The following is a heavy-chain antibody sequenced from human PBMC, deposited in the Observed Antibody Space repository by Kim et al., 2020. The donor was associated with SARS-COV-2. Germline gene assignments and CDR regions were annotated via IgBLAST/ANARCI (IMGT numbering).Heavy chain of an antibody. CDR2: ISSSGSTI. V-gene: IGHV3-48*03. Sequence: GGSLRLSCAASGFTFSSYEMNWVRQAPGKGLEWVSYISSSGSTIYYADSVKGRFTISRDNAKNSLYLQMNSLRAEDTAVYYCARGLRELAVAGRGYYYYGMDVWGQGTTVTVSS. CDR1: GFTFSSYE. D-gene: IGHD6-19*01. J-gene: IGHJ6*02. CDR3: ARGLRELAVAGRGYYYYGMDV.